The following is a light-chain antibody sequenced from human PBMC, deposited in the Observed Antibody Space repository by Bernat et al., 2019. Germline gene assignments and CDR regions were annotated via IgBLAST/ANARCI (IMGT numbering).Light chain of an antibody. CDR2: KGT. V-gene: IGLV3-25*03. Sequence: SYELTQSPSLSVSPGQTARITCSGDALSNQFASWYQQKPGQAPVLVIYKGTERPSGIPERFSGSTSGTAVTLTISGVQAEDEADYFCHSADSDTDYVFGPGTTVTVL. CDR1: ALSNQF. CDR3: HSADSDTDYV. J-gene: IGLJ1*01.